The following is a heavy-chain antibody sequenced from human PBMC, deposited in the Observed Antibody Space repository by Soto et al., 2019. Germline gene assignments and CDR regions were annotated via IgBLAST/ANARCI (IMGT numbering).Heavy chain of an antibody. D-gene: IGHD3-16*01. CDR1: GFTFSSYS. CDR3: ARSPLGEVDY. V-gene: IGHV3-21*01. CDR2: ISSSSSYI. J-gene: IGHJ4*01. Sequence: GGSLRLSCAASGFTFSSYSMNWVRQAPGKGLEWVSSISSSSSYIYYADSVKGRFTISRDNAKNSLYLQMNSLRAEYSAVYYCARSPLGEVDYWGQGTLVTVSS.